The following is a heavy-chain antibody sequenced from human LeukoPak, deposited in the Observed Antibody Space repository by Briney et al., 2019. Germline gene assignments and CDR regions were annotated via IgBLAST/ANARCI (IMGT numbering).Heavy chain of an antibody. CDR3: TTDCLITFGGVICYFDY. CDR1: GFTFSSYA. J-gene: IGHJ4*02. V-gene: IGHV3-15*01. D-gene: IGHD3-16*01. Sequence: PGGSLRLSCAASGFTFSSYAMSWVRQAPGKGLEWVGRIKSKTDGGTTDYAAPVKGRFTISRGDSKNTLYLQMNSLKTEDTAVYYCTTDCLITFGGVICYFDYWGQGTLVTVSS. CDR2: IKSKTDGGTT.